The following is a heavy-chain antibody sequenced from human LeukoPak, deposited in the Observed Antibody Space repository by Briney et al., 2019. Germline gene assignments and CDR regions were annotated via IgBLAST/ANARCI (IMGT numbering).Heavy chain of an antibody. CDR1: GYSFTNYA. D-gene: IGHD5-12*01. CDR2: INAGNGNT. Sequence: ASVKVSCKASGYSFTNYAMHWVRQAPGQRLEWMGWINAGNGNTKYSQKFQGRVTITRDTSASTGHVEQSSLRSEDTAVYYCVKGSGYDSNFDYWGQGTLVTVSS. CDR3: VKGSGYDSNFDY. J-gene: IGHJ4*02. V-gene: IGHV1-3*01.